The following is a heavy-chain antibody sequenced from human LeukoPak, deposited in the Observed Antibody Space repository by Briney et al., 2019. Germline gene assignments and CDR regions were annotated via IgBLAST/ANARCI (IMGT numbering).Heavy chain of an antibody. J-gene: IGHJ4*02. CDR3: AKLNRVGIAPFDD. CDR1: GFTFSHFA. D-gene: IGHD3-10*01. CDR2: ISGSGNKT. Sequence: LTGGSLRPSCGVSGFTFSHFAMSWVRQAPGKGLQWVSTISGSGNKTYDADFVKGRFTISSDNSKNTLYLQMTGLRAEDTAVYYCAKLNRVGIAPFDDWGQGILVTVSS. V-gene: IGHV3-23*01.